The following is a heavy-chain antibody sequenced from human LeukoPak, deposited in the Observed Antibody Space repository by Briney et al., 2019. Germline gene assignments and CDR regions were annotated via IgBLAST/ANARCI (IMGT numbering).Heavy chain of an antibody. CDR1: GGSISSSNW. V-gene: IGHV4-4*02. CDR3: ARAAESGAYWYFDL. CDR2: IYHSGST. J-gene: IGHJ2*01. Sequence: SETLSLTCAVSGGSISSSNWWSWVRPPPGKGLEWIGEIYHSGSTNYNPSLKSRVTISVDKSKNQFSLKLSSVTAADTAVYYCARAAESGAYWYFDLWGRGTLVTVSS. D-gene: IGHD1-26*01.